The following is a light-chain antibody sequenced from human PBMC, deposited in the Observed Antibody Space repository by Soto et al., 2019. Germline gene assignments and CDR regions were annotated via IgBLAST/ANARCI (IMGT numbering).Light chain of an antibody. CDR1: QGIASF. V-gene: IGKV1-9*01. J-gene: IGKJ2*01. Sequence: DIQLTQSPSFLAASVGDRVTITCRASQGIASFLAWYQQKPGKAPKLLIYSATTLQTGVSSRFSGSRSGPEFTLTISILQPEDFAAYYCQQLNSYPYTFAQGTKLEIK. CDR2: SAT. CDR3: QQLNSYPYT.